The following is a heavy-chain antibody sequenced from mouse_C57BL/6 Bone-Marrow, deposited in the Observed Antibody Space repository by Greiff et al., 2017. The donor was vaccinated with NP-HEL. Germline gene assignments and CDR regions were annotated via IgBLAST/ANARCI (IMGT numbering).Heavy chain of an antibody. Sequence: QVQLQQPGAELVRPGTSVKLSCKASGYTFTSYWMHWVKQRPGQGLEWIGVIDPSDSYTNYNQKFKGKATLTVDTSSSTAYMQLSSLTSEDSAVYYCARRVITTVVATPWYFDVWGTGTTVTVSS. J-gene: IGHJ1*03. D-gene: IGHD1-1*01. CDR1: GYTFTSYW. CDR3: ARRVITTVVATPWYFDV. CDR2: IDPSDSYT. V-gene: IGHV1-59*01.